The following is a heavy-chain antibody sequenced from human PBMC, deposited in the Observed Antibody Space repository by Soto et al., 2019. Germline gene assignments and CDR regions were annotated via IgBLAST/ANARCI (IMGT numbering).Heavy chain of an antibody. CDR3: ARVSAMVVVDKWDYFDY. V-gene: IGHV4-59*01. D-gene: IGHD2-15*01. CDR2: IYYSGST. CDR1: GGSISSYY. J-gene: IGHJ4*02. Sequence: QSQTLSLTCTVSGGSISSYYWSWIRQPPGKGLEWIGYIYYSGSTNYNPSLKSRVTISVDTSKNQFSLKLSSVTAADTAVYYCARVSAMVVVDKWDYFDYWGQGTLVTVSS.